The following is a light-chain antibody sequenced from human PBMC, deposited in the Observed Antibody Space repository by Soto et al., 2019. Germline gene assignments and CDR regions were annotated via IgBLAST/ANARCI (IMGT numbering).Light chain of an antibody. CDR1: QGVSSY. J-gene: IGKJ3*01. CDR3: QQYYSYPFT. CDR2: AAS. V-gene: IGKV1-8*01. Sequence: AIRMTQSPSSLSASPGDRATITCRASQGVSSYLAWYQQKPGKAPTLLIYAASTLPSGVPSRFSGSGSGTDSTITSSFLHSEDLATYYYQQYYSYPFTFGPGTKVDIK.